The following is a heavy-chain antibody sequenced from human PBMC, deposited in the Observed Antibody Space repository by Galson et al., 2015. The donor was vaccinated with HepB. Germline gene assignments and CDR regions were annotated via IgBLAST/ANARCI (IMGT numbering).Heavy chain of an antibody. J-gene: IGHJ5*02. D-gene: IGHD3-10*01. Sequence: SLRLSCAASGFTFSSFPMHWVRQAPGKGLEWVAIISYDGFNKYYADSVKGRFTISRDNSKNTLFLQMDSLRVEDTAVYYCAPSMVRGVIIPHNWFDPWGQGTLVIVSS. CDR1: GFTFSSFP. CDR2: ISYDGFNK. V-gene: IGHV3-30-3*01. CDR3: APSMVRGVIIPHNWFDP.